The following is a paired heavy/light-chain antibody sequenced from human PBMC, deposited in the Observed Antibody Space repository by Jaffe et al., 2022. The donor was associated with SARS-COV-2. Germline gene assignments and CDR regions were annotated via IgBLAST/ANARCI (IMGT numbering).Heavy chain of an antibody. J-gene: IGHJ5*02. CDR2: IFSAGNT. Sequence: EEQLVESGGDLVQPGGSLRLSCAASGLNVGDNYMTWVRQAPGRGLEWVSVIFSAGNTYYADSVQGRFTISRDTSKNTLFLEMNNLRADDTAMYYCVKGFDPWGQGTLVIVSS. V-gene: IGHV3-53*01. CDR3: VKGFDP. CDR1: GLNVGDNY.
Light chain of an antibody. V-gene: IGKV1-5*03. CDR1: QSISSR. CDR2: KAS. Sequence: DIQMAQSPSTLSASVGDRVTITCRASQSISSRLAWYQQKPGKAPKLLIYKASNLKSQVPSRFSGSGSGTEFTLTISSLQPDDFATYFCHQYSTYSWTFGQGTKVEIK. CDR3: HQYSTYSWT. J-gene: IGKJ1*01.